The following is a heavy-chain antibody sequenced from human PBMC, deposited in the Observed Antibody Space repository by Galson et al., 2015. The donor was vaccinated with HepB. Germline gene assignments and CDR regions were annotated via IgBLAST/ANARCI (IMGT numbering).Heavy chain of an antibody. J-gene: IGHJ4*02. V-gene: IGHV1-2*06. CDR2: INPNNGGA. CDR1: GYTFTGYY. Sequence: SVKVSCKASGYTFTGYYIHWVRQAPGQGLEWMGRINPNNGGAHYAQKFQGRVSMTRDTSISTAYMELSRLRSDDTAVYFCTKDIGYSYFFDYWGQGTLVTVSS. D-gene: IGHD5-18*01. CDR3: TKDIGYSYFFDY.